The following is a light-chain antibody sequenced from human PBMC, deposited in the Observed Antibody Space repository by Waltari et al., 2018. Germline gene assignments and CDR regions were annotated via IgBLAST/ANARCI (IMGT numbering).Light chain of an antibody. J-gene: IGLJ2*01. CDR2: RNN. CDR3: ATWDDSLSVVA. V-gene: IGLV1-47*01. Sequence: QSVLTQPPSASGAPGQGVTISCSGSSSNIGFKFVYWYQQLPGTAPKLLIYRNNQRPSGVPDRFSGSKSGTSASLAISGLRSEDEADYFCATWDDSLSVVAFGGGTKLTVL. CDR1: SSNIGFKF.